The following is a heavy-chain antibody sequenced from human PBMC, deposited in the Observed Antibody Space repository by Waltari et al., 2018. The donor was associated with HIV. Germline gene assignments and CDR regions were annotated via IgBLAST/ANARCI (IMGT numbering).Heavy chain of an antibody. CDR3: ARVVYSSQSVDY. V-gene: IGHV1-3*01. CDR2: INAGNGNT. Sequence: QVQLVKSGAEVKKPGASVKVSCKDSGYTFTSYAMHWVRQAPRQRLEWMGGINAGNGNTKYSQKFHGRVTITRDTSARTAYMELNSLISDDTAVYYCARVVYSSQSVDYWCQVTLVTVSS. D-gene: IGHD6-13*01. CDR1: GYTFTSYA. J-gene: IGHJ4*02.